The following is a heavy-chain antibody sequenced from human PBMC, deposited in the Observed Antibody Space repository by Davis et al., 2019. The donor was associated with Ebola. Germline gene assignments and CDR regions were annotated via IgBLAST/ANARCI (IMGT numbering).Heavy chain of an antibody. V-gene: IGHV3-9*01. CDR1: GFTIDDHA. D-gene: IGHD1-26*01. J-gene: IGHJ6*04. CDR3: TKRLGRDHYGMDV. Sequence: PGGSLRLSCAASGFTIDDHAMHWVRQAPGKGLEWVSGISWNSGAIAYAASVKGRFTISRDNAKNSLYLQMNSLRTEDTALYYCTKRLGRDHYGMDVWGKGTTVTVSS. CDR2: ISWNSGAI.